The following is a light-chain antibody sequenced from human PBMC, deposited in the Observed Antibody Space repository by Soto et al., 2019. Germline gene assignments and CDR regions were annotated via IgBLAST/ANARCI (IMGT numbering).Light chain of an antibody. J-gene: IGKJ3*01. Sequence: EIVLTQSPGTLSLSPGERATLSCRASQSVSSSYLAWYQQKPGQAPRLLIYGASSRATGIPDRFSGSGSRTDFTLTISRLEPEDFAVYYCQQYVSSQFTFGPGTKVDIK. CDR3: QQYVSSQFT. CDR1: QSVSSSY. V-gene: IGKV3-20*01. CDR2: GAS.